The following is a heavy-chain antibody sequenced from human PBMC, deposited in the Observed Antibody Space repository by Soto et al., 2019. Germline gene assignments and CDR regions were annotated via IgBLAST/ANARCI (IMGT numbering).Heavy chain of an antibody. CDR3: ARGRYYYNSSGYYYPYYFHS. J-gene: IGHJ4*02. Sequence: QVQLQQWGAGLLKPSETLSLTCAVYGGSFSGYYWSWIRQPPGKGLEWIGEINHSGSTNYNPSLKSPITISGDPCRNRFSVKRRALTAVDTAVYYCARGRYYYNSSGYYYPYYFHSWGQGPLVTVSS. CDR1: GGSFSGYY. D-gene: IGHD3-22*01. CDR2: INHSGST. V-gene: IGHV4-34*01.